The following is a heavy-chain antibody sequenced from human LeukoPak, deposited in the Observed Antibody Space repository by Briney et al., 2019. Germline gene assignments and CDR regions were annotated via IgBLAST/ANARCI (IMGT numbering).Heavy chain of an antibody. CDR1: GGSISSGGYY. CDR3: ARQLYGDFVNYFDP. J-gene: IGHJ5*02. Sequence: PSETLSLTCTVSGGSISSGGYYWSWIRQPPGKGLEWIGYIYYSGSTYYNPSLKSRVTISVDTSKNQFSLNLYSVTAADTAVYYCARQLYGDFVNYFDPWGQGTLVTVSS. CDR2: IYYSGST. V-gene: IGHV4-31*03. D-gene: IGHD4-17*01.